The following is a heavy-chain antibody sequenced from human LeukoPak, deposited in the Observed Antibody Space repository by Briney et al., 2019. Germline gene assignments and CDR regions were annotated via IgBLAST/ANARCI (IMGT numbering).Heavy chain of an antibody. J-gene: IGHJ6*02. D-gene: IGHD2-21*02. CDR3: ARGVRGNIVVVTPGYGMDV. CDR1: GDSFSSNSAA. Sequence: SQTLSLTCAISGDSFSSNSAAWNWIRQSPSRGLEWLGRTYYRSKWYNDYAVSVKSRITINPDTSKNQFSLQLNSVTPEDTAVYYCARGVRGNIVVVTPGYGMDVWGQGTTVTVSS. V-gene: IGHV6-1*01. CDR2: TYYRSKWYN.